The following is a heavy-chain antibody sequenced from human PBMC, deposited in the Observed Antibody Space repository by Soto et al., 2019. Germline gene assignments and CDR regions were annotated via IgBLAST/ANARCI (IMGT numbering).Heavy chain of an antibody. J-gene: IGHJ4*02. Sequence: QVQLVQSGAEVKKPGASVKVSCKASGYTFTSYGISWVRQAPGQGLEWMGWISDYNGNTTYAPKLKGTVTMTPDTLMSTVSMELRSLRSDDTVVYYCAREPNYFDYCGQGTLVTVSS. CDR3: AREPNYFDY. CDR1: GYTFTSYG. CDR2: ISDYNGNT. V-gene: IGHV1-18*01.